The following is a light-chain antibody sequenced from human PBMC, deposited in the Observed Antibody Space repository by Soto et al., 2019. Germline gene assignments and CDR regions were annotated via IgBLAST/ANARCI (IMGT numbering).Light chain of an antibody. Sequence: QFALTQPPSASGTPGQRVTISCSGCSANIGSNPVNWYQQLPGTAPKLLIYSNNQRPSGVPDRFSGSKSGTSASLAISGRQSEDEADYYCAAWDDSLNGYVFGTGTKLT. J-gene: IGLJ1*01. CDR3: AAWDDSLNGYV. CDR1: SANIGSNP. CDR2: SNN. V-gene: IGLV1-44*01.